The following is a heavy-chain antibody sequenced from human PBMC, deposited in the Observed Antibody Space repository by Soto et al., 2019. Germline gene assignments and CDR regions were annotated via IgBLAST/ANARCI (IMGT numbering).Heavy chain of an antibody. CDR2: IWYDGSNK. CDR1: GFTFSSYG. D-gene: IGHD3-3*01. CDR3: ARDASSLYYDFWSGYLRGGFDY. Sequence: HPGGSLRLSCAASGFTFSSYGMHWVRQAPGKGLEWVAVIWYDGSNKYYADSVKGRFTISRDNSKNTLYLQMNSLRAEDTAVYYCARDASSLYYDFWSGYLRGGFDYWGQGTLVTVSS. V-gene: IGHV3-33*01. J-gene: IGHJ4*02.